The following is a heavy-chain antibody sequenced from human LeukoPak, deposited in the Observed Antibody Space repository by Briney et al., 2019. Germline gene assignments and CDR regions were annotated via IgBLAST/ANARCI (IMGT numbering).Heavy chain of an antibody. CDR1: GGSISSSSNY. Sequence: PSETLSLTCTVSGGSISSSSNYWGWIRQPPGKGLEWIGSIYWRETTHYSPSLKRRIIISVDTSRNQFSLKMSSVTAADTAVYYCARAKPYYDFWSGYYPNYYYYYMDVWGKGTTVTVSS. D-gene: IGHD3-3*01. J-gene: IGHJ6*03. V-gene: IGHV4-39*01. CDR3: ARAKPYYDFWSGYYPNYYYYYMDV. CDR2: IYWRETT.